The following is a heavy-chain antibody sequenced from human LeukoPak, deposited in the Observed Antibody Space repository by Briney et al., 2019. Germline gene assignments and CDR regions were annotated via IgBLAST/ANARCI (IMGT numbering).Heavy chain of an antibody. CDR3: ARPVVAATTPDTFDI. V-gene: IGHV6-1*01. CDR1: GDSVSSKSAA. D-gene: IGHD2-15*01. J-gene: IGHJ3*02. CDR2: TYYRSKWYN. Sequence: SQTLSLTCAISGDSVSSKSAAWNWIRQSPSRGLEWLGRTYYRSKWYNDYGESVKSRITITPDTSKNQFSLHLNSVTPDDTAVYYCARPVVAATTPDTFDIWGQGTMVTVSS.